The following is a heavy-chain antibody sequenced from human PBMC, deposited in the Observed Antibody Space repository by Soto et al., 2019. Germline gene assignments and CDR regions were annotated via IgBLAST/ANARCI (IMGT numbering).Heavy chain of an antibody. CDR1: GFTFSSYG. Sequence: GGSLRLSCAASGFTFSSYGMHWVRQAPGKGLEWVAVISYDGSNKYYADSVKGRFTISRDNSKNTLYLQMNSLRAEDTAVYYCTRRYNWNDYYLDPWGQGTLVTVSS. V-gene: IGHV3-30*03. CDR3: TRRYNWNDYYLDP. CDR2: ISYDGSNK. J-gene: IGHJ5*02. D-gene: IGHD1-20*01.